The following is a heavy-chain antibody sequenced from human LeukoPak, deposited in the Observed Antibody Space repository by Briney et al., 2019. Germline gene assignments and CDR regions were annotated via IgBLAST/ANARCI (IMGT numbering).Heavy chain of an antibody. J-gene: IGHJ4*02. CDR3: ARQGYYYDSSGHPTDY. CDR2: IYYTGSS. CDR1: GGSVSSGSYY. D-gene: IGHD3-22*01. V-gene: IGHV4-39*01. Sequence: SETLSLTCTVSGGSVSSGSYYWSWIRQPPGKGLEWIGSIYYTGSSYYTPSLKGRVTMFVDTPKNQFSLKLSSVTAADTAVYYCARQGYYYDSSGHPTDYWGQGTLVTVSS.